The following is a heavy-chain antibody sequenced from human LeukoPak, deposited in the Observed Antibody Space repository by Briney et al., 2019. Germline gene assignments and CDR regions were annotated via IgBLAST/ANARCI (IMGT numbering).Heavy chain of an antibody. J-gene: IGHJ4*02. CDR1: GFTFSDYY. D-gene: IGHD5-18*01. CDR3: ARAVYSYGLIDY. V-gene: IGHV3-11*04. Sequence: PGGSLRLSCAASGFTFSDYYMSWIRQAPGKGLEWVSYISSSGSTIYYADSVKGRYTISRDSAKNSLYLQMNSLRAEDTAVYYCARAVYSYGLIDYWGQGTLVTVSS. CDR2: ISSSGSTI.